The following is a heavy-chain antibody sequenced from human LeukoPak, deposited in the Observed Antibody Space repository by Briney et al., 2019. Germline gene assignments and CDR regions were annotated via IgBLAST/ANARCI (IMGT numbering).Heavy chain of an antibody. CDR3: ARDRAYYYMDV. CDR1: GGSFSGYY. V-gene: IGHV4-34*09. CDR2: INDSGST. J-gene: IGHJ6*03. Sequence: PSETLSLTCAVYGGSFSGYYWSWIRQPPGKGLEWIGEINDSGSTNYNPSLKSRVTISVDTSKNQFSLKLSSVTAADTAVYYCARDRAYYYMDVWGKGTTVTVSS.